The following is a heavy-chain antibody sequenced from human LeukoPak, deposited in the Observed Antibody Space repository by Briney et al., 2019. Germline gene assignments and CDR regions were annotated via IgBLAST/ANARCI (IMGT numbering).Heavy chain of an antibody. CDR1: GFTVSSYY. J-gene: IGHJ4*02. CDR3: TTQLLWFGELSQ. CDR2: IYTGGGR. V-gene: IGHV3-53*01. D-gene: IGHD3-10*01. Sequence: PGGSLRLSCAASGFTVSSYYMNWVRQAPGKELEWVSVIYTGGGRYYADSVRGRFTISRDTSKNMVFLQMNSLRVEDTAVYYCTTQLLWFGELSQWGQGTLVTVSS.